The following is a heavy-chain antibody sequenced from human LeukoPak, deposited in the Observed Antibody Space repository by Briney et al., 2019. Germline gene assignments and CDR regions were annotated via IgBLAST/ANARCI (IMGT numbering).Heavy chain of an antibody. Sequence: ASVKVSCKASGYTFTSYYMHWVRQAPGQGLEWMGIINPSGGSTSYAQKFQGRVTVTRDTSISTAYMELSRLRSDDTAVYYCARGSYYYGSGSYYPGDGVENWFDPWGQGTLVTVSS. V-gene: IGHV1-46*01. D-gene: IGHD3-10*01. CDR2: INPSGGST. J-gene: IGHJ5*02. CDR3: ARGSYYYGSGSYYPGDGVENWFDP. CDR1: GYTFTSYY.